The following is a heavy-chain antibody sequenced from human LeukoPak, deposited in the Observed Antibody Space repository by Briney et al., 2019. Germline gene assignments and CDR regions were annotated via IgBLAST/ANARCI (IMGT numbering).Heavy chain of an antibody. D-gene: IGHD3-22*01. CDR2: ISSSSSYI. V-gene: IGHV3-21*01. Sequence: GGSLRLSCAASGFTFSSYSMNWVRQAPGKGLEWVSSISSSSSYIYYADSVKGRFTISRDNAKNSLYLQMNSLRAEDTAVYYCARAYDSSGYLPGCYFDYWGQGTLVTVSS. J-gene: IGHJ4*02. CDR3: ARAYDSSGYLPGCYFDY. CDR1: GFTFSSYS.